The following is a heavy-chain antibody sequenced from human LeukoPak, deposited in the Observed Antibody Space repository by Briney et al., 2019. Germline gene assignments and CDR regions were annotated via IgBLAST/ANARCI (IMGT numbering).Heavy chain of an antibody. D-gene: IGHD2-2*01. CDR3: ARGNHCGSTSCALDY. Sequence: GESLKISCKGSGYSFTSYWIGWVRQMPGKGLEFMGIIYPGDSDTRYSPSFQGQVTISVDKSINTAYLQWSSLKASDSAMYYCARGNHCGSTSCALDYWGQGTLVTVSS. CDR1: GYSFTSYW. CDR2: IYPGDSDT. V-gene: IGHV5-51*01. J-gene: IGHJ4*02.